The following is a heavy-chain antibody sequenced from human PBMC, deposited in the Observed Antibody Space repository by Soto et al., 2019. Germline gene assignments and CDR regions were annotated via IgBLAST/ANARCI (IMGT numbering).Heavy chain of an antibody. D-gene: IGHD6-13*01. Sequence: EASVKVSCKASGGTFSSYRINWVRQAPGQGLEWVGGIVPIYRTADYAQKFQGRVTITADESARTSYMELRSLKSQDTAVYYCVSDSRAKLSSSWGKGTLVTVSS. CDR2: IVPIYRTA. J-gene: IGHJ1*01. CDR1: GGTFSSYR. CDR3: VSDSRAKLSSS. V-gene: IGHV1-69*13.